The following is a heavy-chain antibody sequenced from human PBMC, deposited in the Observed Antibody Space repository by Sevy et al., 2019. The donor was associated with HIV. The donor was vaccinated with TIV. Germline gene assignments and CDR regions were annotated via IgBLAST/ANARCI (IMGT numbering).Heavy chain of an antibody. CDR3: ARGSTTAYYYDSSGYSDTFDI. D-gene: IGHD3-22*01. Sequence: SETLSLTCTVSGGSISTSYGSWIRQPAGKGLEWIGRIHTSGSTNYNPSLKRRVTMSIDTSKNQFSLKLNFVTAADTAVYYCARGSTTAYYYDSSGYSDTFDIWGQGTMVTVSS. V-gene: IGHV4-4*07. CDR1: GGSISTSY. CDR2: IHTSGST. J-gene: IGHJ3*02.